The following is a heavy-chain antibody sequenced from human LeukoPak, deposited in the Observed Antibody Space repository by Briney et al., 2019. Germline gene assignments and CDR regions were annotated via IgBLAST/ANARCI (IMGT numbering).Heavy chain of an antibody. Sequence: GESLKISCKGSGYSFTSYWIGWVRQMPGKGLEWMGIIYPGDSDTRYSPSFQGQVTISADKSISTAYLQWSSLKASDAAMYYCARVHRVKYNWFDPWGQGTLVTVSS. V-gene: IGHV5-51*01. J-gene: IGHJ5*02. D-gene: IGHD2-21*01. CDR2: IYPGDSDT. CDR1: GYSFTSYW. CDR3: ARVHRVKYNWFDP.